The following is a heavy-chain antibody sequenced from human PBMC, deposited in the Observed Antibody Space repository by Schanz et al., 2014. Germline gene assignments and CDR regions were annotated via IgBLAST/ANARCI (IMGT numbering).Heavy chain of an antibody. Sequence: QVRLVQSGAELKMPGSSVKVSCKASGGTLSAYPISWVRQAPGQGLEWMGRIIPSLDVANYAQRFQGRLTVSADKSMSTAYMELSGLQSEDTALYFCASLLNYGSNTDLWGQGTLVTVSS. J-gene: IGHJ4*02. CDR2: IIPSLDVA. D-gene: IGHD3-10*01. CDR1: GGTLSAYP. V-gene: IGHV1-69*04. CDR3: ASLLNYGSNTDL.